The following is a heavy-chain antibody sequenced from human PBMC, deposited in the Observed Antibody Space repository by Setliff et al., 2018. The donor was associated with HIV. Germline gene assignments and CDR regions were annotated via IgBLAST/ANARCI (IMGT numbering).Heavy chain of an antibody. CDR1: GYTFSYYA. CDR3: ARRPTTASRYYYYYMDV. J-gene: IGHJ6*03. Sequence: SVKVSCKASGYTFSYYAITWVRQAPGQGLEWMGGIIHIFGAVKYAQKLQGRVTMTRNTSVSTGDMELSSLRSEDTAVYYCARRPTTASRYYYYYMDVWGKGTTVTVSS. V-gene: IGHV1-69*05. D-gene: IGHD4-17*01. CDR2: IIHIFGAV.